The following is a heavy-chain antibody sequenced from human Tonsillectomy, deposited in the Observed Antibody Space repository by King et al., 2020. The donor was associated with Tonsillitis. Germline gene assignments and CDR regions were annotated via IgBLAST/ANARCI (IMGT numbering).Heavy chain of an antibody. CDR1: GGSINGYY. Sequence: VQLQESGPGLVKPSETLSLTCSVSGGSINGYYWNWIRLPPGKGLEWIGYVSHSGSTNYNPSLKSRVTISLDTSKNQFSLKLNSVTAADTAVYYCARAELVTAVFDYWGQGSLVTVSS. V-gene: IGHV4-59*12. CDR2: VSHSGST. CDR3: ARAELVTAVFDY. J-gene: IGHJ4*02. D-gene: IGHD4-23*01.